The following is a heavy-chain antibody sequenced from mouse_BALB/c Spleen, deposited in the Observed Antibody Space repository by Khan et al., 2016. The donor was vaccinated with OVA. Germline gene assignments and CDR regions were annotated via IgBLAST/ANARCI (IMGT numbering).Heavy chain of an antibody. CDR2: INRSTGYT. Sequence: VELVESGAELAKPGASVKMSCTASGYTFINYWIFWVKQRPGQGLEWIGSINRSTGYTDYNQTFKDKVTLTADKSTSTLYLQLSSLTSEDSAVYYCARRGQRWDFDYWGQGTTLTVSS. V-gene: IGHV1-7*01. CDR3: ARRGQRWDFDY. CDR1: GYTFINYW. D-gene: IGHD1-1*01. J-gene: IGHJ2*01.